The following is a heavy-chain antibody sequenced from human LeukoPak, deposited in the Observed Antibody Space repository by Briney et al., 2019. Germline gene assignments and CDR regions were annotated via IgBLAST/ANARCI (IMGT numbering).Heavy chain of an antibody. CDR1: GGPFSSSSYH. V-gene: IGHV4-39*01. CDR2: IYYSGST. D-gene: IGHD1/OR15-1a*01. CDR3: GRRVIGTAAFAGELDY. J-gene: IGHJ4*02. Sequence: SETLSLTCTVSGGPFSSSSYHWGWIPQPPGKGLVRIGRIYYSGSTYYNPSLKSRVTLSVDTSKNQSFLKLSSVTAADTAVYCCGRRVIGTAAFAGELDYWGQGTLVTVSS.